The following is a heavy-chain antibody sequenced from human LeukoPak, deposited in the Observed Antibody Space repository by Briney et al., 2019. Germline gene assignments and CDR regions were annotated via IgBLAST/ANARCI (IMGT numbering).Heavy chain of an antibody. V-gene: IGHV4-4*07. CDR3: ARGRRDDCSSTTCYGYFDY. Sequence: SETLSLTCTVSGGSISSYYWSWIRQPAGKGLEWIGRIYTSGGTNYNPSLKSRVTMSVDTSKNQFSLKLSSVTAADTAVYYCARGRRDDCSSTTCYGYFDYWGQGTLVTVSS. CDR2: IYTSGGT. J-gene: IGHJ4*02. CDR1: GGSISSYY. D-gene: IGHD2-2*01.